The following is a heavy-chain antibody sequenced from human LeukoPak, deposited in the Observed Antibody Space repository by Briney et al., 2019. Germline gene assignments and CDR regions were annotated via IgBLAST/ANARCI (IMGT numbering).Heavy chain of an antibody. Sequence: GGSLRLSCAASGFTFTAYTINWVRQAPGKGLERASYISGSTTDIYYADSVKGRFTISRDNAKRSVYLQMNSVGVEDTAVYYCARDIHSVAFDIWGQGTMVTVSS. J-gene: IGHJ3*02. CDR2: ISGSTTDI. CDR1: GFTFTAYT. V-gene: IGHV3-21*01. CDR3: ARDIHSVAFDI.